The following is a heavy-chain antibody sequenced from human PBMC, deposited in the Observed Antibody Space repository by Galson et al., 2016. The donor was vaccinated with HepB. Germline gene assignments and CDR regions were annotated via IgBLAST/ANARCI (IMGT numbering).Heavy chain of an antibody. J-gene: IGHJ4*02. D-gene: IGHD4-17*01. CDR1: GYTFISYW. Sequence: QSGAEVKRPGESLKISCKGSGYTFISYWIGWVRQMPGKGLEWMGIVYPGDSDTRYSPSFQGQVTMSADKSISTADLQWSGLKASDSAMYYCARDFGDNTFDFWGQGTLVTVSS. V-gene: IGHV5-51*01. CDR3: ARDFGDNTFDF. CDR2: VYPGDSDT.